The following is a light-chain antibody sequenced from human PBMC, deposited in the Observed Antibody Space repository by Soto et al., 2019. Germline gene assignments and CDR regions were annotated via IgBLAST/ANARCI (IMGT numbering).Light chain of an antibody. Sequence: EIVMTQSPAILSVSPGERATLFCRASQSVRSNFLAWYQQKPGQAPRLLIHGASTRATGVPARFSGSGSGTDFTLTISRLEPEDFAVYYCQQFDSSSYTFGQGTKLEIK. V-gene: IGKV3-20*01. CDR3: QQFDSSSYT. J-gene: IGKJ2*01. CDR1: QSVRSNF. CDR2: GAS.